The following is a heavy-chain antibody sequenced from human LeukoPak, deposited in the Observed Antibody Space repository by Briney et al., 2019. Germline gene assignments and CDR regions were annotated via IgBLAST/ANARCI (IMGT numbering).Heavy chain of an antibody. J-gene: IGHJ4*02. CDR2: ISSSSSPI. D-gene: IGHD6-19*01. CDR1: GFTFSTYS. V-gene: IGHV3-48*02. CDR3: ATEDSGRFH. Sequence: GRSLRLSCAASGFTFSTYSMNWVRQAPGKGLEWLSYISSSSSPIYYADSVKGRFAISRDNAKNSLYLQMNSLRDEDTAVYYCATEDSGRFHWGQGTLVTVSS.